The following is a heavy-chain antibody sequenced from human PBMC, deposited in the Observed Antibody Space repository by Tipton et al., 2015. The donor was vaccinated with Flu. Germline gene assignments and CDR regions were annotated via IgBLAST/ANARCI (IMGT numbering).Heavy chain of an antibody. CDR1: GGSISSSGYY. D-gene: IGHD1-26*01. J-gene: IGHJ4*02. Sequence: TLSLTCTVPGGSISSSGYYWGWIRQPPGKGLEWIGTIDYSGSTYYNPSLKSRVTISVDTSKNQFSLNLNSVTAADTAFYYCARTFSGSYRRSFDFWGQGALVTVSS. CDR3: ARTFSGSYRRSFDF. V-gene: IGHV4-39*01. CDR2: IDYSGST.